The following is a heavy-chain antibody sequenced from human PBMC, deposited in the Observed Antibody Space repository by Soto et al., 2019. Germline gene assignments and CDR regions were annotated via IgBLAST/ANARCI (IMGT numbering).Heavy chain of an antibody. J-gene: IGHJ4*02. CDR3: AKDSSGGTYYDY. CDR2: ISGSGGTT. V-gene: IGHV3-23*01. D-gene: IGHD2-15*01. CDR1: GFTFSSYA. Sequence: PGGSLRLSCAVSGFTFSSYAMSWVRQAPGKGLEWVSGISGSGGTTYYADSVKGRFTISRDNSKNTLYLQMNSLRAEDTAVYYCAKDSSGGTYYDYWGQGTLVTVSS.